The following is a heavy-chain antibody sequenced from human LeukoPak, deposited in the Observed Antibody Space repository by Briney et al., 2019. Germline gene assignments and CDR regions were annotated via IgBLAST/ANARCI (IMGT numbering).Heavy chain of an antibody. J-gene: IGHJ4*02. CDR1: GYTFTSYH. Sequence: ASVKVSCKASGYTFTSYHINWVRQATGQQLECMGSMNPNSGNTPNAHKLQGRANMTRNPSISAAYMELSSLRSDDTAVYYCARESGLYGSGSRYWGQGTLVTVSS. CDR3: ARESGLYGSGSRY. V-gene: IGHV1-8*01. D-gene: IGHD3-10*01. CDR2: MNPNSGNT.